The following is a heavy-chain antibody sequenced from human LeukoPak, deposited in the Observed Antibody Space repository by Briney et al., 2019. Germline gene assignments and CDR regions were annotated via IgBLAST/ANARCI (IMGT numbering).Heavy chain of an antibody. V-gene: IGHV4-59*01. Sequence: PSETLSLTCTVSGGSISSYYWSWIRQPPGKGLERIGYIYYSGSTNYSPSLKSRVTISVDTSKNQFSLKLNSVTAADTAVYYCARDPRGGTSRDNWFDHWGQGTLVTVSS. D-gene: IGHD1-1*01. CDR1: GGSISSYY. J-gene: IGHJ5*02. CDR2: IYYSGST. CDR3: ARDPRGGTSRDNWFDH.